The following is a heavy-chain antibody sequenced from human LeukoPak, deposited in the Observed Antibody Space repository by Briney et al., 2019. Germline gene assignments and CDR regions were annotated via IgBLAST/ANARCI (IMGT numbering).Heavy chain of an antibody. CDR3: AKSSYYDSSGYYREYYFDY. D-gene: IGHD3-22*01. CDR2: ISGSGGST. CDR1: RFTFGNYG. Sequence: GGSLRLSRAASRFTFGNYGMTWVRQAPGKGLEWVSSISGSGGSTYYADSVKGRFTISRDNSKNTLYLQMNSLRDEDTAVYYCAKSSYYDSSGYYREYYFDYWGQGTLVTVSS. V-gene: IGHV3-23*01. J-gene: IGHJ4*02.